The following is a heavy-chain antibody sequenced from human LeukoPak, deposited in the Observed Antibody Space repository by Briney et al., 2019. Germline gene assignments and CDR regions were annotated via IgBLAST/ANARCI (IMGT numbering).Heavy chain of an antibody. J-gene: IGHJ4*02. V-gene: IGHV3-23*01. D-gene: IGHD1-26*01. Sequence: GGSLRLSCAASGFTFSSYSMNWVRQAPGKGLEWVSTISGGGGSTYYADSVKGRFTISRDNSKNTLYLQVNSLRAEDTAVYYCAKGGKWGVTPFDYWGQGTLVTVSS. CDR3: AKGGKWGVTPFDY. CDR1: GFTFSSYS. CDR2: ISGGGGST.